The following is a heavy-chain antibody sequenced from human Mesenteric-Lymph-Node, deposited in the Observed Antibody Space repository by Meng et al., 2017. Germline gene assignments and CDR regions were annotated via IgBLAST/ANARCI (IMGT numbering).Heavy chain of an antibody. CDR1: GGSISSSSYY. Sequence: QPQLQESGPGLVKPSETLSLTCTVSGGSISSSSYYWGWIRQPPGKGLEWIGSIYYSGSTYYNPSLKSRVTISVDTSKNQFSLKLSSVTAADTAVYYCASPLGILGIVDLWGRGTLVTASS. J-gene: IGHJ2*01. CDR3: ASPLGILGIVDL. CDR2: IYYSGST. D-gene: IGHD7-27*01. V-gene: IGHV4-39*01.